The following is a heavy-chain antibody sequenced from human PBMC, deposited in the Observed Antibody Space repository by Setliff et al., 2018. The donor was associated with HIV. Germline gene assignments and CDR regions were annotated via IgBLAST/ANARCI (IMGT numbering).Heavy chain of an antibody. Sequence: KPSETLSLTCAVYGGSFSGYYWSWIRQPPGKGLEWIGEINHSGSTNYNMSLWSRVTISLDASRNQFSLELTSVTAADTAMYYCAREDSDGYVDIWGQGTLVTVSS. CDR1: GGSFSGYY. J-gene: IGHJ4*02. CDR2: INHSGST. CDR3: AREDSDGYVDI. V-gene: IGHV4-34*01. D-gene: IGHD2-21*01.